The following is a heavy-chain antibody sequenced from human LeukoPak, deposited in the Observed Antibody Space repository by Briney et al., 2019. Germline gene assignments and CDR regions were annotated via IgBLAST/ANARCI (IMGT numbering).Heavy chain of an antibody. CDR3: AGAGSWYGYYYYYMDV. J-gene: IGHJ6*03. V-gene: IGHV1-69*05. CDR1: GGTFSSYA. Sequence: SVKLSCKASGGTFSSYAISWVRQAPGQGLELMGGIIPIFGTANYAQKFHGRVTITTDEATSTAYMELSSLRSEDTAVYYCAGAGSWYGYYYYYMDVWGKGTTVTVSS. D-gene: IGHD6-13*01. CDR2: IIPIFGTA.